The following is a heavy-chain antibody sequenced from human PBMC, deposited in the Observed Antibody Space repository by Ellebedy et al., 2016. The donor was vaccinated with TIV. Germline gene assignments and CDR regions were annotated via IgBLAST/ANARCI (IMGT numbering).Heavy chain of an antibody. Sequence: AASVKVSCKPSGYVFDSFFLAWVRQAPGQGLEWMGWINPVSGATHYAKRLQGRLTMTRDTSIGTAYMELGSLQSDDTAIYYCVRSRAYHFDNWGEGTLVTVSS. V-gene: IGHV1-2*02. CDR2: INPVSGAT. D-gene: IGHD2-2*01. CDR1: GYVFDSFF. J-gene: IGHJ4*02. CDR3: VRSRAYHFDN.